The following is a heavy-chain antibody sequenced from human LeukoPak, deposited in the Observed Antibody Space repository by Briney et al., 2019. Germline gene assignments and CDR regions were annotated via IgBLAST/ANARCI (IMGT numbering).Heavy chain of an antibody. D-gene: IGHD4-23*01. V-gene: IGHV3-30*18. CDR2: ISHDGGNK. CDR3: AKETMVTLGSYFHY. J-gene: IGHJ4*02. CDR1: GFSVSRNY. Sequence: PGGSLRLSCAASGFSVSRNYMTWVRQAPGKGLEWLAGISHDGGNKYYADSVKGRFTISRDNSQNTLDLQMNSLRAEDTALYYCAKETMVTLGSYFHYWGQGTQVTVSS.